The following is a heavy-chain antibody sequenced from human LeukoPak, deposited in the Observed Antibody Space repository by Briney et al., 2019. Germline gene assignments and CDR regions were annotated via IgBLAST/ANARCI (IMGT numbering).Heavy chain of an antibody. V-gene: IGHV3-74*01. Sequence: PGGSLRLSCAASGFTFSSNWMHWVRQAPGKGLVWVSRIKSDGSRTSYADSVKGRFTISRDNAKNTLYLQMNSLRVEDTAVYYCVRDPPESDQLFDYWGQGTLVTVSS. CDR2: IKSDGSRT. J-gene: IGHJ4*02. CDR3: VRDPPESDQLFDY. D-gene: IGHD1-1*01. CDR1: GFTFSSNW.